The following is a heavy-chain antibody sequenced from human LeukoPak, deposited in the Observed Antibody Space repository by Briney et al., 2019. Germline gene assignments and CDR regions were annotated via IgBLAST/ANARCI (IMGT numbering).Heavy chain of an antibody. CDR1: GFTFSIYA. V-gene: IGHV3-23*01. J-gene: IGHJ4*02. Sequence: GGSLRLSCAASGFTFSIYAMSWVRQAPGKGLEWVSAISGSGGSTYYADSVKGRFTISRDNSKNTLYLQMNSLRAEDTAVYYCAKDRQWLVRGRNYFDYWGQGTLVTVSS. D-gene: IGHD6-19*01. CDR2: ISGSGGST. CDR3: AKDRQWLVRGRNYFDY.